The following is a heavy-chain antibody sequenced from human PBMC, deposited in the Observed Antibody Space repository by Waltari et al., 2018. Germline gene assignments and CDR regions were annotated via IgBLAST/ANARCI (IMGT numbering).Heavy chain of an antibody. Sequence: EVQLLGSGGDLVLPGGSLRLSCAAFGFTFTSDGMSWVRRAPGKGTEWFSSSSADGARTDYGDSMKGRFTISRDNSENTLYLQMNSLRAEDTALYYCAKGTWGSAFDIWGQGTMVTVSS. CDR2: SSADGART. V-gene: IGHV3-23*01. J-gene: IGHJ3*02. CDR1: GFTFTSDG. CDR3: AKGTWGSAFDI. D-gene: IGHD7-27*01.